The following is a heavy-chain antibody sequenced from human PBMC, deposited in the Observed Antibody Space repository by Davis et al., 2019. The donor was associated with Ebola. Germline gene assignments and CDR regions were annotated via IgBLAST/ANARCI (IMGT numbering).Heavy chain of an antibody. V-gene: IGHV3-11*01. D-gene: IGHD4-11*01. CDR3: ARTVDCDL. J-gene: IGHJ5*02. CDR1: GFTFSDYY. Sequence: GESLKISCPASGFTFSDYYMSWIRQAPGKGLEWVSYISKSGDTIFYADSVKGRFTISRDNARKSLYLQMTSLRAEDTAVYYCARTVDCDLWGQGTLVTVSS. CDR2: ISKSGDTI.